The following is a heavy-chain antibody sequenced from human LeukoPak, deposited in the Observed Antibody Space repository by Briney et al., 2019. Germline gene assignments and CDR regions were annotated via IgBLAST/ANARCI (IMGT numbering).Heavy chain of an antibody. CDR2: IRSKAYGGTT. D-gene: IGHD3-10*01. Sequence: GGSLRLSCTASGFTFGDYAMSWFRQAPGKGLEWVGFIRSKAYGGTTEYAASVKGRFTISRDDSKSIAYLQMNSLKTEDTAVYYCTRVAGYYYGSGSYAYYYGMDVWGQGTTVTVSS. CDR1: GFTFGDYA. CDR3: TRVAGYYYGSGSYAYYYGMDV. V-gene: IGHV3-49*03. J-gene: IGHJ6*02.